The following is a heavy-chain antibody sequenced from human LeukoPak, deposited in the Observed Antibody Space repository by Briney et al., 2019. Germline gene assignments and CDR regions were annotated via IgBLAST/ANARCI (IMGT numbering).Heavy chain of an antibody. V-gene: IGHV4-4*07. Sequence: SETLSLTCTVSGGSISSYYWSWIRKPAGKGLEWIGRIYTSRSTNYNPSLKSRVTMSVDTSKNQFSLKLSSVTAADTAVYYCARVVGGSWDDAFDIWGQGTMVTVSS. J-gene: IGHJ3*02. D-gene: IGHD2-15*01. CDR3: ARVVGGSWDDAFDI. CDR1: GGSISSYY. CDR2: IYTSRST.